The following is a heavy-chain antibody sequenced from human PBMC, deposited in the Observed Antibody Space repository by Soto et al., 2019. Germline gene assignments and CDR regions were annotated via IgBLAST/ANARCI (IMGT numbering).Heavy chain of an antibody. V-gene: IGHV4-39*01. D-gene: IGHD3-22*01. CDR1: DGSMNSDSSY. CDR2: INHSGST. J-gene: IGHJ4*02. Sequence: QLQLQESGPGLVKPSETLSLTCRVSDGSMNSDSSYWGWIRQPPGKGLEWIGVINHSGSTYHNLSLKGRVTMSVDASRNQFSLKLTSMTAADTAVYYCARLGGYVSVGYYYLWDFWGQGTLVTVSS. CDR3: ARLGGYVSVGYYYLWDF.